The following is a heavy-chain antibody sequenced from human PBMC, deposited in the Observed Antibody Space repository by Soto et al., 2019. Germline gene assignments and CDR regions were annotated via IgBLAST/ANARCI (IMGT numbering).Heavy chain of an antibody. CDR1: GCTFTRYW. CDR3: ARLVVPGAPMDV. D-gene: IGHD2-2*01. CDR2: IDPSDSYT. V-gene: IGHV5-10-1*01. J-gene: IGHJ6*02. Sequence: PGESLKISFKGSGCTFTRYWISWVRQMPGKGLELLGRIDPSDSYTTYNPSFQGHVSISSDKSISTAFLQWSSLQASDTAMYFCARLVVPGAPMDVWGQGTSVTVSS.